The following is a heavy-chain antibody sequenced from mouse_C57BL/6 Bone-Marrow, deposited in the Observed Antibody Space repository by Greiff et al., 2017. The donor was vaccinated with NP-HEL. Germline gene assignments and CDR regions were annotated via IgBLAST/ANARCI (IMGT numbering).Heavy chain of an antibody. CDR1: GYTFTSYG. CDR3: ARSGSSGYLGFDY. CDR2: IYPRSGNT. V-gene: IGHV1-81*01. Sequence: VMLVESGAELARPGASVKLSCKASGYTFTSYGISWVKQRTGQGLEWIGEIYPRSGNTYYNEKFKGKATLTADKSSSTAYMELRSLTSEDSAVYFCARSGSSGYLGFDYWGQGTTLTVSS. J-gene: IGHJ2*01. D-gene: IGHD3-2*02.